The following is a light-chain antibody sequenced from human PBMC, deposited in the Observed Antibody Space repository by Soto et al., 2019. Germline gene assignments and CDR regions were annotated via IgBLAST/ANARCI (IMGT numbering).Light chain of an antibody. V-gene: IGLV1-44*01. CDR1: SSNIGINA. CDR2: GSD. CDR3: TAWDDRLNGVV. J-gene: IGLJ2*01. Sequence: QSVLTQPPSVSGTPGQRVTISCSGSSSNIGINAVNWYQQVPGTAPKLLIYGSDQRPSGVPDRFSGSKSGTSASLAVSGLQAEDEADYYCTAWDDRLNGVVFGGGTKLTVL.